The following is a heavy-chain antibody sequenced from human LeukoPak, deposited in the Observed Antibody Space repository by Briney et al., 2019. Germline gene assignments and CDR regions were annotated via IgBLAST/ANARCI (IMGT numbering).Heavy chain of an antibody. CDR2: IWYGGSNK. D-gene: IGHD3-22*01. CDR1: GFTFSSYG. Sequence: GGSLRLSCAASGFTFSSYGMHWVRQAPGKGLEWVAVIWYGGSNKYYADSVKGRFTISRDNSKNTLYLQMNSLRAEDTAVYYCARSYSGYYPNFDYWGQGTLVTVSS. J-gene: IGHJ4*02. V-gene: IGHV3-33*01. CDR3: ARSYSGYYPNFDY.